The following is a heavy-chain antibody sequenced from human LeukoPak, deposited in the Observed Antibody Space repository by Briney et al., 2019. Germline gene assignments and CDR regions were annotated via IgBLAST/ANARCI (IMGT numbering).Heavy chain of an antibody. CDR3: ARHPAYYDFWSGPYYFDY. J-gene: IGHJ4*02. V-gene: IGHV4-59*08. CDR1: GVSISNYY. D-gene: IGHD3-3*01. CDR2: IYYSGST. Sequence: ASETLSLTCTVSGVSISNYYWSWIRHPPGKGLEWIGNIYYSGSTSYNPSLKSRVTISVDTSKNQFSLKLSSVTAADTAVYYCARHPAYYDFWSGPYYFDYWGQGTLVTVSS.